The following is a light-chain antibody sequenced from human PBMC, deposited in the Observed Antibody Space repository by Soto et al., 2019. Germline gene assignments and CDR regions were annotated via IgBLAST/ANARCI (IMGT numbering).Light chain of an antibody. Sequence: QSVLTQPPSASGTPGQRVTISCSGSSSNIESNTVNWYQQLPGTAPKLLIYSNNQRPSGVPDRFSGSKSGTSASLAISGLQSADEADYYCAVWDASLNGRVFGTGTQLTVL. J-gene: IGLJ1*01. V-gene: IGLV1-44*01. CDR2: SNN. CDR3: AVWDASLNGRV. CDR1: SSNIESNT.